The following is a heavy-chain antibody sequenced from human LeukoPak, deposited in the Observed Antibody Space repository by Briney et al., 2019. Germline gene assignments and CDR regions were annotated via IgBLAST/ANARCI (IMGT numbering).Heavy chain of an antibody. Sequence: SQTLSLTCTVSGGSIGSGDYYWSWIRQPRGKGLEWIGYIYYSGSTYYNPSLKSRITISVDTSKNQFSLKPSSVTAADTAVYYCARGGLYSSSWLNWFDPWGQGTLVTVSS. D-gene: IGHD6-13*01. J-gene: IGHJ5*02. V-gene: IGHV4-30-4*01. CDR2: IYYSGST. CDR3: ARGGLYSSSWLNWFDP. CDR1: GGSIGSGDYY.